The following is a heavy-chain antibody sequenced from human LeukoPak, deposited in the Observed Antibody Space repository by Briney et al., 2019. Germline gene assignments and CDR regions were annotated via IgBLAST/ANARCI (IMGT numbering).Heavy chain of an antibody. Sequence: GGSLRLSCAASGFTFSSYGMHWVRQAPGKGLEWVAVIWYDGSNKYYADSVKGRFTISRDNSKNTLYLQMNSLRAEDTAVYYCARDWRSFSSGWYSCFDYWGQGTLVTVSS. V-gene: IGHV3-33*01. D-gene: IGHD6-19*01. J-gene: IGHJ4*02. CDR1: GFTFSSYG. CDR2: IWYDGSNK. CDR3: ARDWRSFSSGWYSCFDY.